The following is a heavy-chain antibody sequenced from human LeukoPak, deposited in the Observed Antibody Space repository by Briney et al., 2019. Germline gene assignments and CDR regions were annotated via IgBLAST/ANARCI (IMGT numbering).Heavy chain of an antibody. CDR1: GFTFSGSA. D-gene: IGHD2-21*02. CDR2: IRSKANSYAA. Sequence: TGGALRLSCAASGFTFSGSAMHWVRQASGKGLEWVGRIRSKANSYAAAYAESVKGRFTISRDDSKNTAYLQMNSLKTEDTAVYYCTRHPGIDLAYCGGDCYWDAFDIWGQGTMVTVSS. V-gene: IGHV3-73*01. CDR3: TRHPGIDLAYCGGDCYWDAFDI. J-gene: IGHJ3*02.